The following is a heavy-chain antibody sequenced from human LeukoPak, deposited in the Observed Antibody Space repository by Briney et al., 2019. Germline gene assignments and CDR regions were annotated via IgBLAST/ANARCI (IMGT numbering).Heavy chain of an antibody. CDR2: ISGSGGST. CDR1: GXTXSSYA. CDR3: AKYDSGSYPGPDAFDI. Sequence: SLRLXXXASGXTXSSYAXSWVRQAPGKGLEWVSAISGSGGSTYYADSVKGRFTISRDNSKNTLYLQMNSLRAEDTAVYYCAKYDSGSYPGPDAFDIWGQGTMVTVSS. J-gene: IGHJ3*02. D-gene: IGHD1-26*01. V-gene: IGHV3-23*01.